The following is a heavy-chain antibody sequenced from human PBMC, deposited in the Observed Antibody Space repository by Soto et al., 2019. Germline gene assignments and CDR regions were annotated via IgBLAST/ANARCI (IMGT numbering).Heavy chain of an antibody. CDR2: IYYSGST. V-gene: IGHV4-59*01. J-gene: IGHJ4*02. Sequence: SETLSLTCAVYGGSFSGYYWSWIRQPPGKGLEWIGYIYYSGSTNYNPSLKSRVTISVDTSKNQFSLKLSSVTAADTAVYYCARGGSPVYYFDYWGQGTLVTVSS. CDR1: GGSFSGYY. D-gene: IGHD1-26*01. CDR3: ARGGSPVYYFDY.